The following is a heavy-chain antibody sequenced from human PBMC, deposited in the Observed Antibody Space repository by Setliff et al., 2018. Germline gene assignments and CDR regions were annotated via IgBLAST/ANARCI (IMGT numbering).Heavy chain of an antibody. CDR3: ARENYYVSSGYYYGVDY. V-gene: IGHV3-7*01. J-gene: IGHJ4*02. CDR1: GFTFNFFW. Sequence: GSLRLSCAASGFTFNFFWMSWVRQVPGKGLEWVANINQDGSTPFYVDSVKGRFTISRDNAKNSLYLQMNSLRAEDTAVYFCARENYYVSSGYYYGVDYWGQGTLVTVSS. CDR2: INQDGSTP. D-gene: IGHD3-22*01.